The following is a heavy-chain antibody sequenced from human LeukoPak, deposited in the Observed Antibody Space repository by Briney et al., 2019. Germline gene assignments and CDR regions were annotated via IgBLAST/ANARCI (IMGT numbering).Heavy chain of an antibody. CDR2: ICQGGDT. V-gene: IGHV4-38-2*02. J-gene: IGHJ5*02. CDR1: GYYISSGYC. D-gene: IGHD2-15*01. Sequence: PSETLSLTCAVSGYYISSGYCWGWIRPPPGKGLEWIGTICQGGDTFYNPSLESRITVSVDTSKNKFSLKLTSVTAADTAVYFCARDGRGYCSGGSCYSNIWFDPWGHGTLVTVSS. CDR3: ARDGRGYCSGGSCYSNIWFDP.